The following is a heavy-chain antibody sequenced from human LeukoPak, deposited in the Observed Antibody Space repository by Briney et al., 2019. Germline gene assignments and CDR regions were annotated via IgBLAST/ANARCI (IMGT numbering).Heavy chain of an antibody. V-gene: IGHV3-21*01. J-gene: IGHJ4*02. CDR1: GFTFSTYR. D-gene: IGHD1-26*01. Sequence: GGSLRLSCAASGFTFSTYRMNWVRQAPGKGLEWVSSISRDNSDIYYADSLKGRFTISRNNAKNSLYLQMNSLRAEGTAVYYCARNLDIVGAIAGVGYFDYWGQGTLVTVSS. CDR2: ISRDNSDI. CDR3: ARNLDIVGAIAGVGYFDY.